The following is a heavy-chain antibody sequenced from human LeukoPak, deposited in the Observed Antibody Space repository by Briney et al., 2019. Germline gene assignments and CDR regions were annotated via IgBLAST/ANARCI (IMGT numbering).Heavy chain of an antibody. J-gene: IGHJ4*02. Sequence: ASVKVSCKASGGTFSSYAISWVRQAPGQGLEWMGGIIPIFGTANYAQKFQGRVTITADKSTSTAYMELSSLRAEDTAVYYCAKDLLDYYYDSSGYPNFDYWGQGTLVTVSS. CDR1: GGTFSSYA. V-gene: IGHV1-69*06. CDR3: AKDLLDYYYDSSGYPNFDY. D-gene: IGHD3-22*01. CDR2: IIPIFGTA.